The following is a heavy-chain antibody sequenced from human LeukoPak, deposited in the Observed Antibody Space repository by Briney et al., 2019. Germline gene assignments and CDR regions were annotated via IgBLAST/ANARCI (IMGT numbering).Heavy chain of an antibody. J-gene: IGHJ6*03. D-gene: IGHD3-22*01. CDR2: IYHSGST. CDR3: ARGRPYYYDSSGYYKYGYYYYYMDV. Sequence: SETLSLTCTVSGYSISSGYYWGWIRQPPGKGLEWIGSIYHSGSTYYNPSLKSRVTISVDTSKNQFSLKLSSVTAADTAVYYCARGRPYYYDSSGYYKYGYYYYYMDVWGKGTTVTVSS. CDR1: GYSISSGYY. V-gene: IGHV4-38-2*02.